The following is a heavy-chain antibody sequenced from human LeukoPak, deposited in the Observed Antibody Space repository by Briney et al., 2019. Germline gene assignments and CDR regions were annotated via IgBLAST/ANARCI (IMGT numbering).Heavy chain of an antibody. CDR3: ARVGGYCGGDCYLDY. CDR2: IYYSGST. Sequence: SETLSLTCTVSGGSMSPYHWGWIRQPPGKGLEWTGYIYYSGSTNYNPSLKGRVTISVDTSKNQFSLKLSSVTAADTAVYYCARVGGYCGGDCYLDYWGQGTLVTVSS. CDR1: GGSMSPYH. V-gene: IGHV4-59*01. D-gene: IGHD2-21*02. J-gene: IGHJ4*02.